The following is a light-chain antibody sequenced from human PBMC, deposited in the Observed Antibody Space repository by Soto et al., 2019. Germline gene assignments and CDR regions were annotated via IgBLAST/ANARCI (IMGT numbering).Light chain of an antibody. Sequence: QPVLTQSSSASASLGSSVKLICILSSGHNTYIIAWHQQQPGKAPRFLMTLDRSGSYNRGSGVPDRFSGSSSGADRYLTIANLQFEDEGDYYCETWYSNTHKVFGAGTKLTVL. CDR1: SGHNTYI. J-gene: IGLJ3*02. V-gene: IGLV4-60*02. CDR2: LDRSGSY. CDR3: ETWYSNTHKV.